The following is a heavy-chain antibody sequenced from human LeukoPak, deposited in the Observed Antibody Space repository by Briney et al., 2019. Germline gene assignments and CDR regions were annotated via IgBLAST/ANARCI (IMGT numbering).Heavy chain of an antibody. CDR3: ARVGTAAYYYYMDV. D-gene: IGHD6-13*01. Sequence: PSETLSPTCTVSGGSISSYYWSWIRQPPGKGLEWIGYIYYSGSTNYNPSLKSRVTISVDTSKNQFSLKLSSVTAADTAVYYCARVGTAAYYYYMDVWGKGTTVTISS. CDR1: GGSISSYY. V-gene: IGHV4-59*01. J-gene: IGHJ6*03. CDR2: IYYSGST.